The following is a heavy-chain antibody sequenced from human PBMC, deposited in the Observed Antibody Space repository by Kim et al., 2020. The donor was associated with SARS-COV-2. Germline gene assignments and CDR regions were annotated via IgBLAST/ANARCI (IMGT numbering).Heavy chain of an antibody. CDR2: ISSSGSTSGSGTTI. V-gene: IGHV3-11*01. D-gene: IGHD2-2*01. J-gene: IGHJ4*01. CDR1: GFTFSDYY. Sequence: GGSLRLSCAASGFTFSDYYMSWIRQAPGKGLEWVSHISSSGSTSGSGTTIYYADSVKGRFNISRDNTKNSLYLQMNSLRAEDTAIYYCARSNTSLYYFDYCGRGTRDIVSS. CDR3: ARSNTSLYYFDY.